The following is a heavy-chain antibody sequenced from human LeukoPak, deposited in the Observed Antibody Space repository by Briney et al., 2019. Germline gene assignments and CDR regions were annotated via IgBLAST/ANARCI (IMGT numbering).Heavy chain of an antibody. J-gene: IGHJ4*02. D-gene: IGHD3-16*01. CDR1: GGTFSSYA. Sequence: SVKVSCKASGGTFSSYAISWVRQAPGQGLEWMGGIIPIFGTANYAQRFQGRVTITTDESTSTAYMELSSLRSEDTAVYYCAAYDYYDFDYWGQGTLVTVSS. V-gene: IGHV1-69*05. CDR3: AAYDYYDFDY. CDR2: IIPIFGTA.